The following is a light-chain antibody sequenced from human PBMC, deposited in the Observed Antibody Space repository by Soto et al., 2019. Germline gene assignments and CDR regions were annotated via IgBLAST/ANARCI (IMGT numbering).Light chain of an antibody. Sequence: QSALTQPASVSGSPGQSITISCTGTSSDVGGYNYVSWYQQHPDKAPKLMIYEVTNRPSGVSNRFSGSKSGNTASLTISGLQTEDEADYYCSSYTSRITLRYGFGTGTKV. CDR3: SSYTSRITLRYG. V-gene: IGLV2-14*01. CDR2: EVT. CDR1: SSDVGGYNY. J-gene: IGLJ1*01.